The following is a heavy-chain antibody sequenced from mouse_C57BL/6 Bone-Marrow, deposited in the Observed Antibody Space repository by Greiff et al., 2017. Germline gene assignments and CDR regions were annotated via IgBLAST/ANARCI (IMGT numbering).Heavy chain of an antibody. CDR1: GFTFSSYA. J-gene: IGHJ2*01. Sequence: EVKVEESGGDLVKPGGSLKLSCAASGFTFSSYAMSWVRQTPEKRLEWVATISDGGSYTYYPDNVKGRFTISRDNAKNNLYLQMSHLKSEDTAMYYCARLTVVAYYFDYWGQGTTLTVSS. CDR2: ISDGGSYT. D-gene: IGHD1-1*01. V-gene: IGHV5-4*03. CDR3: ARLTVVAYYFDY.